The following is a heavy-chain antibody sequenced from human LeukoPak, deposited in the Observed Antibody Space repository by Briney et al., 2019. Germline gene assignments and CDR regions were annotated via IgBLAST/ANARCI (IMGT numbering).Heavy chain of an antibody. J-gene: IGHJ6*03. V-gene: IGHV3-23*01. Sequence: GGSLRLSCAASGFTLITYWMTWVRQAPGKGLEWVSDISGSGGSTYYADSVKGRFTISRDNAKNSLYLQMNSLRAEDTAVYYCARSHYYDIVLYYYYMDVWGKGTTVTISS. D-gene: IGHD3-22*01. CDR1: GFTLITYW. CDR3: ARSHYYDIVLYYYYMDV. CDR2: ISGSGGST.